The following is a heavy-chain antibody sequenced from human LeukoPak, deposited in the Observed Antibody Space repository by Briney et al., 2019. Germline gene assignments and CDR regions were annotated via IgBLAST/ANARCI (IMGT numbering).Heavy chain of an antibody. CDR1: GGSISSGGYS. CDR3: GYGSQGPFDY. V-gene: IGHV4-30-2*01. CDR2: IYHSGST. D-gene: IGHD4-17*01. J-gene: IGHJ4*02. Sequence: SETLSLTCAVSGGSISSGGYSWSWIRQPPGKGLEWIGYIYHSGSTYYNPSLKSRVTISVDRSKNQFSLKLSSVTAADTAVYYCGYGSQGPFDYWGQGTLVTVSS.